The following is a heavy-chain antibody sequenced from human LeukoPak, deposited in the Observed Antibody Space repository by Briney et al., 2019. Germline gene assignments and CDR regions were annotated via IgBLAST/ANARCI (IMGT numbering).Heavy chain of an antibody. CDR3: ARVSGRLERQSDLDY. J-gene: IGHJ4*02. D-gene: IGHD1-1*01. CDR1: GFTFASYS. CDR2: ISGDSTYI. V-gene: IGHV3-21*01. Sequence: GGSLRLSCAASGFTFASYSMNWVRQAPGKGLEWVSSISGDSTYIYNAGSVQGRFTISRDNAQASLYLQMISLRADDTAVYYCARVSGRLERQSDLDYWGQGTLVIVSS.